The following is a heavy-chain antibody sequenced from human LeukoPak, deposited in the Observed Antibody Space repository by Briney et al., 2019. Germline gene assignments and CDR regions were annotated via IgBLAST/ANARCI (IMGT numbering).Heavy chain of an antibody. CDR2: IYYSGTT. V-gene: IGHV4-59*01. Sequence: SETLSLTCTVSGGSISNYYWSWIRQPPGKGLEWIGHIYYSGTTNYNPSLKSRVTISIDTSKNQFSLKLSSVTAADTAVYYCARDSGSGTYYWGQGTLVTVSS. J-gene: IGHJ4*02. D-gene: IGHD6-19*01. CDR1: GGSISNYY. CDR3: ARDSGSGTYY.